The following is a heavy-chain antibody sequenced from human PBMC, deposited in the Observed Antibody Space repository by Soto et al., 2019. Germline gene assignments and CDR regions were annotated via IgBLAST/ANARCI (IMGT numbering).Heavy chain of an antibody. D-gene: IGHD5-12*01. Sequence: GGSLRLSCAASGFTFSSYWMHWVRQAPGKGLVWVSRINSDGSSTSYADSVKGRFTISRDNAKNTLYLQMNSLRAEDTAVYYCAGDSYDVGWFDPWGQGTLVTVSS. V-gene: IGHV3-74*01. J-gene: IGHJ5*02. CDR2: INSDGSST. CDR3: AGDSYDVGWFDP. CDR1: GFTFSSYW.